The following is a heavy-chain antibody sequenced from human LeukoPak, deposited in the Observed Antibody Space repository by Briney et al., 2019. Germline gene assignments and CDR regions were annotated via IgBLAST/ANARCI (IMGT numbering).Heavy chain of an antibody. CDR2: ISGSGGST. D-gene: IGHD3-22*01. V-gene: IGHV3-23*01. Sequence: GGSLRLSCAASGFTFSSCAMSWVRQAPGKGLEWVSAISGSGGSTYYADSVKGRFTISRDNSKNTLYLQMNSLRAEDTAVYYCAKDPTLDYYDSSGYYSYYFDYWGQGTLVTVSS. CDR3: AKDPTLDYYDSSGYYSYYFDY. CDR1: GFTFSSCA. J-gene: IGHJ4*02.